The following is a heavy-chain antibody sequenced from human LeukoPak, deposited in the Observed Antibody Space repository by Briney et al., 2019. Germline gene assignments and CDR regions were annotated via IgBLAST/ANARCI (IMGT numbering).Heavy chain of an antibody. CDR3: TRDDTVFGVDS. CDR1: GGSLSAGSYF. Sequence: SQTLSLTCTVSGGSLSAGSYFWGWIRQPAGKGLEWIGRSYTSGSINYNPSLKSRVTISVDTSKDQFSLKLRSVTAADTAVYYCTRDDTVFGVDSWGQGTLVTVSS. V-gene: IGHV4-61*02. CDR2: SYTSGSI. J-gene: IGHJ4*02. D-gene: IGHD3-3*01.